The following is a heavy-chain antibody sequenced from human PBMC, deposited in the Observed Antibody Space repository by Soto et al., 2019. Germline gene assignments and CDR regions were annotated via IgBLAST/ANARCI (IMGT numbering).Heavy chain of an antibody. J-gene: IGHJ4*02. D-gene: IGHD2-15*01. CDR2: ISYDGSNK. Sequence: QVQLVESGGGVVQPGRSLRLSCAASGFTFSSYGMHWVRQAPGKGLEWVAVISYDGSNKYYADSVKGRFTISRDNSKNTLYLQMNSLRAEDTAVYYCVKGRVAATSGVMYWGQGTLVTVSS. CDR3: VKGRVAATSGVMY. V-gene: IGHV3-30*18. CDR1: GFTFSSYG.